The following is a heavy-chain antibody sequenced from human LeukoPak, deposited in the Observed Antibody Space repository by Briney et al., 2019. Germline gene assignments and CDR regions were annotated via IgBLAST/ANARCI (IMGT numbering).Heavy chain of an antibody. D-gene: IGHD3-22*01. CDR1: GYSISSGYY. J-gene: IGHJ4*02. Sequence: PSETLSLTCTVSGYSISSGYYWGWIRQPPGKGLEWIGSIYHSGRTFYNPSLKSRVTISVDTPKNQFSLKLTSVTAADTAVYYCASDYYDSSGYHMGVLWGQGTLVTVSS. CDR3: ASDYYDSSGYHMGVL. CDR2: IYHSGRT. V-gene: IGHV4-38-2*02.